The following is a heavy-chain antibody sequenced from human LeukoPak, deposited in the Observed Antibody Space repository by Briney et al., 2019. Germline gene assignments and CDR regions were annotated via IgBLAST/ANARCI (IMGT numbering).Heavy chain of an antibody. CDR3: AKGEPGYSYGTSFDY. D-gene: IGHD5-18*01. CDR2: ISGSGGST. J-gene: IGHJ4*02. CDR1: GFTFSSYA. V-gene: IGHV3-23*01. Sequence: GGPLRLSCAASGFTFSSYAMSWVRQAPGKGLEWVSAISGSGGSTYYADSVKGRFTISRDNSKNTLYLQMNSLRAEDTAVYYCAKGEPGYSYGTSFDYWGQGTLVTVSS.